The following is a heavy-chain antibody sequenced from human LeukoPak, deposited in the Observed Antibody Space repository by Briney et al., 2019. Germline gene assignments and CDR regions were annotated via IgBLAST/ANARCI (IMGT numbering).Heavy chain of an antibody. CDR1: GFTFSTYFW. CDR2: LRSDGGSS. D-gene: IGHD4-23*01. V-gene: IGHV3-74*01. J-gene: IGHJ4*02. Sequence: TGGSLRLSCAASGFTFSTYFWMHWVRPAPGKGLVWVSRLRSDGGSSAYADFVRGRFTISRDNAKNTLYLQMNSLRAEDTAVYYCVRDLDLGGYSSFVSWGQGTLVTVSS. CDR3: VRDLDLGGYSSFVS.